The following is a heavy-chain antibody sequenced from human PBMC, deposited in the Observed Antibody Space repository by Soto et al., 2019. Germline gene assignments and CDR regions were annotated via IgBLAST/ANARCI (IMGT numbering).Heavy chain of an antibody. CDR1: GGSISSAAYY. V-gene: IGHV4-31*03. D-gene: IGHD5-18*01. CDR2: ISHSGST. CDR3: AREYTYGSNFFDC. Sequence: QVQLQESGPGLVKPSQTLSLTCTVSGGSISSAAYYWSWIRQHPGKGLEWIGYISHSGSTYYTPSLTIRLIISADTSKHPFSLNLTSVTAADTAVYYCAREYTYGSNFFDCWGQGALVTVSS. J-gene: IGHJ4*02.